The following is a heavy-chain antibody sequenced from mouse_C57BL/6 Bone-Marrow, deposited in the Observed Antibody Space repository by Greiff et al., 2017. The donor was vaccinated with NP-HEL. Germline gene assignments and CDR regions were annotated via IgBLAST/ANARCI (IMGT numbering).Heavy chain of an antibody. CDR2: IDPSDSYT. CDR3: AREDYYYGSLWYFDV. CDR1: GYTFTSYW. D-gene: IGHD1-1*01. V-gene: IGHV1-50*01. J-gene: IGHJ1*03. Sequence: QVQLQQPGAELVKPGASVKLSCKASGYTFTSYWMQWVNQRPGQGLEWIGEIDPSDSYTNYNQKFKGKATLTVDTSSSTAYMQLSSLTSEDSAVYYCAREDYYYGSLWYFDVWGTGTTVTVSS.